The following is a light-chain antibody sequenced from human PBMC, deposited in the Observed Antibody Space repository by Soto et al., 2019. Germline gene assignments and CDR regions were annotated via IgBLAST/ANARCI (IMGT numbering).Light chain of an antibody. J-gene: IGLJ2*01. CDR3: LLYFGSAELV. CDR1: TGTVNSGHH. CDR2: STS. Sequence: QAVVIQEPSLTVSPGGTVTLTCTSSTGTVNSGHHPNWFQQRPGQAPKALIYSTSNKYSWTPDHFSGSLLGGKAALTLSGVQPEDEADYFCLLYFGSAELVFGGGTKLTVL. V-gene: IGLV7-43*01.